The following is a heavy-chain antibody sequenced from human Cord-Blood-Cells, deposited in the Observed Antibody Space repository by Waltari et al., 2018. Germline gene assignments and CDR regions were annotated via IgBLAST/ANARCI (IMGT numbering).Heavy chain of an antibody. J-gene: IGHJ3*02. CDR3: ATDRGECDGYAFDI. V-gene: IGHV1-24*01. CDR1: GKPLPELP. Sequence: QVQLVQSGAEVKKPGASVKVSCKVSGKPLPELPMPWAGKPPGKGLEWLGGLFPEEGETIYAQKFQGRVTMTEDTSTGPAYMELSCLRSEDTAVYYCATDRGECDGYAFDIWGQGTMVTVSS. D-gene: IGHD5-18*01. CDR2: LFPEEGET.